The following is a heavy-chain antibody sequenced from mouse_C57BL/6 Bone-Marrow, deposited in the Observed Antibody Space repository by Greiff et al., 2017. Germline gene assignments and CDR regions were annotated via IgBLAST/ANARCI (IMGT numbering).Heavy chain of an antibody. J-gene: IGHJ4*01. D-gene: IGHD1-1*01. CDR2: IHPSDSDT. Sequence: QVQLKQPGAELVKPGASVKVSCKASGYTFTSYWMHWVKQRPGQGLEWIGRIHPSDSDTNYNQKFKGKATLTVDKSSSTAYMQLSSLTSADSAVYYCAISDYGSSYEARDYWGQGTSVTVSS. V-gene: IGHV1-74*01. CDR3: AISDYGSSYEARDY. CDR1: GYTFTSYW.